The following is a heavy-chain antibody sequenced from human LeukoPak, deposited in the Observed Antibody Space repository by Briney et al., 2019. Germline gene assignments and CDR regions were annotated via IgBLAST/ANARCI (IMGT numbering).Heavy chain of an antibody. CDR3: AKDRSGGTTTTVMVA. CDR2: TSSSGYNT. Sequence: GGSLRLSCAASDFSFSAYAMNWVRQAPGKGLEWVSATSSSGYNTYYADSVKGRFTIFRDNSENTLYLQMSSLSAEDTALYYCAKDRSGGTTTTVMVAWGQGTLVTVS. CDR1: DFSFSAYA. V-gene: IGHV3-23*01. D-gene: IGHD4-17*01. J-gene: IGHJ5*02.